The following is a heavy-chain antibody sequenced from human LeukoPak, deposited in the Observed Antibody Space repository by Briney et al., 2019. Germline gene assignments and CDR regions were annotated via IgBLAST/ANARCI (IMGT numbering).Heavy chain of an antibody. Sequence: PGGSLRLSCAASGFTFDDYAMHWVRQAPGKGLEWVSGISWNSGSIGYADFVKGRFTISRDNAKNSLYLQMNSLRAEDTAVYYCARAPKFRLVGVPKGPFDPWGQGTLVTVSS. CDR1: GFTFDDYA. CDR2: ISWNSGSI. V-gene: IGHV3-9*01. J-gene: IGHJ5*02. D-gene: IGHD1-26*01. CDR3: ARAPKFRLVGVPKGPFDP.